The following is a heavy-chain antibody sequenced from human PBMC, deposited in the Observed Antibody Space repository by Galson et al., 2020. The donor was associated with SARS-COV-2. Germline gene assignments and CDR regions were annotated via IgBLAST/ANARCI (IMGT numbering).Heavy chain of an antibody. CDR3: ARHRFLEWNFDS. D-gene: IGHD3-3*01. Sequence: SQTLSLTCSVSGGPMSTYYWRWIRQPPGKGLEWLGYNFYSGGTKSHPSLKSRVTVSVDTSKNQFSLNLRSVTAADTAVYYCARHRFLEWNFDSWGQGTLVTVSS. J-gene: IGHJ4*02. CDR1: GGPMSTYY. V-gene: IGHV4-59*08. CDR2: NFYSGGT.